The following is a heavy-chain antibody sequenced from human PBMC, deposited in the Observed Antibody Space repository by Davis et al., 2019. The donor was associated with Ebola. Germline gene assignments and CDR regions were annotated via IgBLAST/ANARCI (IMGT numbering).Heavy chain of an antibody. CDR2: ISGRGENT. J-gene: IGHJ6*02. CDR3: ARGLRYFDWFSLDV. D-gene: IGHD3-9*01. Sequence: GESLKISCGGSGFTFSTYGMSWVRQAPGKGLQWVSAISGRGENTYYADSVKGRFTISRDNSKNTLSLQMNSLRAEDTAVYYCARGLRYFDWFSLDVWGQGTTVTVSS. V-gene: IGHV3-23*01. CDR1: GFTFSTYG.